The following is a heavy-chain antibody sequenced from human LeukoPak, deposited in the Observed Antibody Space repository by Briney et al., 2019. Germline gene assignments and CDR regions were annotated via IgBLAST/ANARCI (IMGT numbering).Heavy chain of an antibody. J-gene: IGHJ4*02. D-gene: IGHD6-13*01. CDR1: GGSISSYY. CDR2: IYYSGST. Sequence: SETLSLTCTVSGGSISSYYWSWIRQPPGKGLEWIGYIYYSGSTNYNPSLKSRVTISVDTSKNQLSLKLSSVTAADTAVYYCARLGDSSNWSHLDYWGQGTLVTVSS. V-gene: IGHV4-59*08. CDR3: ARLGDSSNWSHLDY.